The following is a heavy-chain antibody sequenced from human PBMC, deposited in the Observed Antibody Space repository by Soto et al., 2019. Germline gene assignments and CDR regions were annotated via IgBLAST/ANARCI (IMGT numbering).Heavy chain of an antibody. CDR2: INPADSDT. D-gene: IGHD3-9*01. Sequence: PGESLKISCKGSGYSFTSYWIGWVRQIPGKGLEWMGIINPADSDTRYSPSFQGQVTVSVDKSISTAYLHRGSLKASDTAMYYCVRPDSTGYYSHWGQGTPVTVSS. J-gene: IGHJ4*02. V-gene: IGHV5-51*01. CDR3: VRPDSTGYYSH. CDR1: GYSFTSYW.